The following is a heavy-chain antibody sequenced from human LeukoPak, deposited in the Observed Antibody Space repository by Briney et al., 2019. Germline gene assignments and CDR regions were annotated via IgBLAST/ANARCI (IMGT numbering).Heavy chain of an antibody. CDR2: IRYDGSNK. J-gene: IGHJ6*03. V-gene: IGHV3-30*02. Sequence: GGSLRLSCAASGFTFSSYGMHWVRQAPGKGLEWVAFIRYDGSNKYYADSVKGRFTISRDNSKNTLYLQMNSLRAEDTAVYYCSKDGSSYCDPGVDYYYYMDVWGKGTTVTVSS. D-gene: IGHD3-22*01. CDR1: GFTFSSYG. CDR3: SKDGSSYCDPGVDYYYYMDV.